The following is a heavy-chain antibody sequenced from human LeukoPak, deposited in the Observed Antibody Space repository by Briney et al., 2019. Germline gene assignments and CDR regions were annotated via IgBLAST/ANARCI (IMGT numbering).Heavy chain of an antibody. V-gene: IGHV3-23*01. CDR3: AKDSLNWGSLDY. CDR2: ISGSGGST. Sequence: HTGGSLRLSCAASGFTFSSYAMSWVRQAPGKGLEWVSAISGSGGSTYYADSVKGRFTIPRDNSKNTLYLQMNSLRAEDTAVHYCAKDSLNWGSLDYWGQGTLVTVSS. D-gene: IGHD7-27*01. CDR1: GFTFSSYA. J-gene: IGHJ4*02.